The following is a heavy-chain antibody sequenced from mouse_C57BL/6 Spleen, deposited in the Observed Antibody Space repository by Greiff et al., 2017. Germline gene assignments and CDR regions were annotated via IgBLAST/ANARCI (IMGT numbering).Heavy chain of an antibody. V-gene: IGHV1-76*01. CDR3: AREGNYGSEYFDV. CDR1: GYTFTDYY. Sequence: VQLQESGAELVRPGASVKLSCKASGYTFTDYYINWVKQRPGQGLEWIARIYPGSGNTYYNEKFKGKATLTAEKSSSTAYMQLSSLTSEDSAVYFCAREGNYGSEYFDVWGTGTTVTVSS. CDR2: IYPGSGNT. J-gene: IGHJ1*03. D-gene: IGHD1-1*01.